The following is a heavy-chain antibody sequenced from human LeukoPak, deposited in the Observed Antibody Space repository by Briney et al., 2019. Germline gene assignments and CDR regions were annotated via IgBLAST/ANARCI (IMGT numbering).Heavy chain of an antibody. J-gene: IGHJ4*02. V-gene: IGHV3-23*01. D-gene: IGHD3-10*01. CDR1: GFTFSSYA. CDR2: ISGSGSNT. CDR3: AKDVNVGSTRPFDY. Sequence: GGSLRLSCAASGFTFSSYAMSWARQAPGKGLEWVSSISGSGSNTYHADSVKGRFTISRDNSKNTLYLQMNSLRAKDTAVYYCAKDVNVGSTRPFDYWGQGTLVTVSS.